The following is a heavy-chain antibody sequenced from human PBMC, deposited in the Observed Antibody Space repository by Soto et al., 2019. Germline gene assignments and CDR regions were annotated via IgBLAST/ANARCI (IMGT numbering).Heavy chain of an antibody. V-gene: IGHV3-7*01. Sequence: EVQVVESGGGLVQPGGSLRLSCAASGFTFRNYWMSWVRRAPGKGLEWVANIKEDGSEKLYMDSVRGRFTISRDNAKNSLFLQMTSLRAEDTDVYYCATYSGSYSFESWGQGTLVTVSP. D-gene: IGHD1-26*01. J-gene: IGHJ4*02. CDR2: IKEDGSEK. CDR3: ATYSGSYSFES. CDR1: GFTFRNYW.